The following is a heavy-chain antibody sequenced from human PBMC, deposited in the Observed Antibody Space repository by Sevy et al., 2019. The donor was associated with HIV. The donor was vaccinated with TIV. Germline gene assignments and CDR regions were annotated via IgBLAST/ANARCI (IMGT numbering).Heavy chain of an antibody. CDR3: ATTKDYYESSGYPFDY. J-gene: IGHJ4*02. Sequence: ASVKVSCKVSGYSLTDLSMHWVRQAPGKGLEWMATFDPEDDETIYAQKFQGRVTMAEDTSTDTVYMELSSLRSEDTAVYYCATTKDYYESSGYPFDYWGQGTLVTVSS. CDR1: GYSLTDLS. CDR2: FDPEDDET. D-gene: IGHD3-22*01. V-gene: IGHV1-24*01.